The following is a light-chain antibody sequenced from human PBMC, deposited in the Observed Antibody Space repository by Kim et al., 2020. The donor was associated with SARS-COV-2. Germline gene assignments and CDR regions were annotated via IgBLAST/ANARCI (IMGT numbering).Light chain of an antibody. Sequence: PGERATLSCRASQSVNSIYLAWYQQKPGQAPRLLIYGASSRATGIPDRFSGSGSGTDFTLTISRLEPEDFAVYNCQQYGDSRGWTFGQGTKVDIK. CDR3: QQYGDSRGWT. CDR1: QSVNSIY. V-gene: IGKV3-20*01. CDR2: GAS. J-gene: IGKJ1*01.